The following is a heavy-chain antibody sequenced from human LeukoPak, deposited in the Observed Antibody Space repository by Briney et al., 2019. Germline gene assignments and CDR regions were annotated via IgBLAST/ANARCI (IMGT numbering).Heavy chain of an antibody. CDR3: ARGGGGHYYDSSGYYYFGYFQY. D-gene: IGHD3-22*01. V-gene: IGHV3-7*01. J-gene: IGHJ1*01. Sequence: QPGGSLRLSCAVSGFTFSSYWMSWVRQAPGKGLEWVANIKQDGSEKYYVDSVKGRFTISKDNANNSLYLQMNSLRAEDTAVYYCARGGGGHYYDSSGYYYFGYFQYWGQGTLVTVSS. CDR1: GFTFSSYW. CDR2: IKQDGSEK.